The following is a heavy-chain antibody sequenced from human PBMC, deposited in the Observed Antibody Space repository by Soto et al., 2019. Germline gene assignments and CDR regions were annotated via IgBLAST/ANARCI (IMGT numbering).Heavy chain of an antibody. J-gene: IGHJ4*02. CDR2: ISYDGSNK. Sequence: QVQLVESGGGVVQPGRSLRLSCAASGFTFSSYAMHWVRQAPGKGLEWVAVISYDGSNKYYADSVKGRFTISRDNSKNTLYLQMNSLRAEDKAVYYCARVSDMVVTQKGPFDYWGQGTLVTVSS. D-gene: IGHD2-21*02. CDR1: GFTFSSYA. CDR3: ARVSDMVVTQKGPFDY. V-gene: IGHV3-30-3*01.